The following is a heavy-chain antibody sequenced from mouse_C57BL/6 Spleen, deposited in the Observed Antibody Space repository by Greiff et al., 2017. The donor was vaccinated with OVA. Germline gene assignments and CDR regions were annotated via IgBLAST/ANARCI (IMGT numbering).Heavy chain of an antibody. CDR1: GFSLTSYG. CDR2: IWSGGST. CDR3: ARNSGPYYLDY. Sequence: VHLVESGPGLVQPSQSLSITCTVSGFSLTSYGVHWVRQSPGKGLEWLGVIWSGGSTDYNAAFISRLSISKDNSKSQVFFKMNSLQADDTAIDYCARNSGPYYLDYWGQGTTLTVSS. V-gene: IGHV2-2*01. J-gene: IGHJ2*01.